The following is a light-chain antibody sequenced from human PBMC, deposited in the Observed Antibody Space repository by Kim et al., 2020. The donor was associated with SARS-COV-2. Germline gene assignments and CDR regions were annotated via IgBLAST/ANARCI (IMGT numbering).Light chain of an antibody. CDR1: QSISTW. V-gene: IGKV1-5*01. J-gene: IGKJ1*01. Sequence: ASVGDRDSITCRTSQSISTWVAWYRQKPGKAPKLLIYDASTLQSGVSSRVSGSGSGTEFTLTISSLQPDDVATYFCQQYDTSSRAFGQGTKVDIK. CDR3: QQYDTSSRA. CDR2: DAS.